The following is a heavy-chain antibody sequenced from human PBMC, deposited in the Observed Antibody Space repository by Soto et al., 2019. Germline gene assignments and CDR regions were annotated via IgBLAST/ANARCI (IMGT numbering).Heavy chain of an antibody. J-gene: IGHJ6*02. CDR1: GFTFSSYA. V-gene: IGHV3-23*01. Sequence: GGSLRLSCAASGFTFSSYAMSWVRQAPGKGLEWVSAISGSGGSTYYADSVKGRFTISRDNSKNTLYLQMNSLRAEDTAVYYCAKAPPIVGDIPRNYYYGMDVWGQGTMVTVSS. CDR3: AKAPPIVGDIPRNYYYGMDV. CDR2: ISGSGGST. D-gene: IGHD1-26*01.